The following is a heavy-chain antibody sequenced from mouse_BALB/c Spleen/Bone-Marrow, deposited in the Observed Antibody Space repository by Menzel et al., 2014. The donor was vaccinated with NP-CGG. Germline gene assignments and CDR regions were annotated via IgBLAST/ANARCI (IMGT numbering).Heavy chain of an antibody. CDR3: TREGTFFAY. Sequence: QVHVKQSGAELVKPGASVKLSCKSSDYTFTSYYMYWVKQRPGQGLEWIGRINPSNGGTNFNEKFKSKATLTVDKSSSTAYMQLSSLTSEDSAVYYCTREGTFFAYWGQGTLVTVSA. V-gene: IGHV1-53*01. D-gene: IGHD3-3*01. J-gene: IGHJ3*01. CDR1: DYTFTSYY. CDR2: INPSNGGT.